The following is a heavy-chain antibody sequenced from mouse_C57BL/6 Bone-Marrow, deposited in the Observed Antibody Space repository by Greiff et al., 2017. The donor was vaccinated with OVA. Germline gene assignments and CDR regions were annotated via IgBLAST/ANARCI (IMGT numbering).Heavy chain of an antibody. CDR1: GYTFTTYP. CDR3: ARPEDYDRDWFAY. V-gene: IGHV1-47*01. D-gene: IGHD2-4*01. Sequence: QVQLQQSGAELVKPGASVKLSCKASGYTFTTYPIEWMKQNHGKSLEWIGNFHPYNDDTQYNEKFKGKATLTVEKSSSTVYLERSRLTSDDSADYYGARPEDYDRDWFAYWGRGTLVTVTA. CDR2: FHPYNDDT. J-gene: IGHJ3*01.